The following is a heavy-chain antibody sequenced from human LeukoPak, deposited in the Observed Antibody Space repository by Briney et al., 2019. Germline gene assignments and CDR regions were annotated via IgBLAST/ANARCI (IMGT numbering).Heavy chain of an antibody. Sequence: GRSLRLSCAASGFTFSSHGMHWVRQAPGRGLEWVAVISYDGSNNYYADPVKGRFTISRDNSKNTLYLQMNSLRADDTAVYYCAKSMGQWLPPDYWGQGTLVTVSS. CDR1: GFTFSSHG. CDR3: AKSMGQWLPPDY. J-gene: IGHJ4*02. D-gene: IGHD6-19*01. CDR2: ISYDGSNN. V-gene: IGHV3-30*18.